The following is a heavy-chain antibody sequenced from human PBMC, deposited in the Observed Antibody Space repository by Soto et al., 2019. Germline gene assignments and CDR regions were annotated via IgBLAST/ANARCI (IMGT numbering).Heavy chain of an antibody. CDR1: GGSISSSSYY. D-gene: IGHD4-17*01. CDR3: ARQFGDYDFLSRYYYFDY. J-gene: IGHJ4*02. CDR2: IYYSGST. Sequence: SETLSLTFTVSGGSISSSSYYWGWIRQPPGKGLEWIGSIYYSGSTYYNPSLKSRVTISVDTSKNQFSLKLSSVTAADTAVYYCARQFGDYDFLSRYYYFDYWGQGTLVTVSS. V-gene: IGHV4-39*01.